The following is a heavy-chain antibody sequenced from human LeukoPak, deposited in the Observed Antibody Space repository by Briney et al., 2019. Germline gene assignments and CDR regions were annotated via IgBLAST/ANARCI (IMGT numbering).Heavy chain of an antibody. CDR3: AKVNYYQPYF. Sequence: GGSLRLSCAASGFTLSSYAMSWVRQAPGKGLEWVSTIDVTTGGSYYADSVKGRFTISSDTFQNTLYLQLNSLRVDDTAIYYCAKVNYYQPYFWGQGTLVTVSS. D-gene: IGHD2-2*01. V-gene: IGHV3-23*01. CDR1: GFTLSSYA. CDR2: IDVTTGGS. J-gene: IGHJ4*02.